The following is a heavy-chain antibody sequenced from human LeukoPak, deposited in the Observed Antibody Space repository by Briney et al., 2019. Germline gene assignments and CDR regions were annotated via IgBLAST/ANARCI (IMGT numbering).Heavy chain of an antibody. J-gene: IGHJ4*02. D-gene: IGHD1-1*01. CDR2: ISYGGSNK. V-gene: IGHV3-30*18. CDR3: AKDWQLVDY. CDR1: GFTFSSYG. Sequence: QTGRFLRLSCAASGFTFSSYGMHWVRQAPGKGLEWVAVISYGGSNKYYEDSVKGRFTISRDNSKNTLYLQMNSLRAEDTAVYYCAKDWQLVDYWGQGTLVTVSS.